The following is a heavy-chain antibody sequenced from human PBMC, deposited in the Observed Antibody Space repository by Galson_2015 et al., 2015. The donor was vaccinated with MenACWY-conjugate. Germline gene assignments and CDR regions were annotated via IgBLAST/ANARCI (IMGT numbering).Heavy chain of an antibody. CDR1: GFSLSNARMG. CDR3: ARILGPFGMVATKAQFDP. CDR2: IFSNDAK. D-gene: IGHD5-12*01. Sequence: PALVKPTQTLTLTCTVSGFSLSNARMGVSWIRQPPGKALEWLAHIFSNDAKSYSTSLKSRLTISKDTSKSQVVLTMTNMDPVDTATYYCARILGPFGMVATKAQFDPWGQGTLVTVSS. V-gene: IGHV2-26*01. J-gene: IGHJ5*02.